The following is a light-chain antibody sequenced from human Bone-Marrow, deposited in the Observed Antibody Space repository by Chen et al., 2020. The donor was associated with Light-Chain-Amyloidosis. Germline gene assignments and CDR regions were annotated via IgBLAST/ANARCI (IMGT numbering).Light chain of an antibody. J-gene: IGLJ3*02. CDR1: SSDVGGYNY. CDR2: DVS. Sequence: QSALPQPASLSGAPGRWITIPGTGTSSDVGGYNYVSWYQQHPGTAPKLVIFDVSYRPSGISNRFSGSKSGNTASLTISGLQAEDEADYYCSSYTRSSTWLFGGGTRLTVL. CDR3: SSYTRSSTWL. V-gene: IGLV2-14*03.